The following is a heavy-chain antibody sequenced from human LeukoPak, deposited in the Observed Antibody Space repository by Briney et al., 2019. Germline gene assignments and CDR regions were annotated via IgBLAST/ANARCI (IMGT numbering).Heavy chain of an antibody. Sequence: SETLSLTCTVSGGSISSSSYYWGWVRQPPGTGLEWIGSIYNSGSTYYNPSLESRVTISVDTSNNQFSLKLRSVTAADTAVYYCARHLPGYSNTWPGPWGQGTLVTVSS. J-gene: IGHJ5*02. CDR2: IYNSGST. CDR3: ARHLPGYSNTWPGP. D-gene: IGHD4-11*01. V-gene: IGHV4-39*01. CDR1: GGSISSSSYY.